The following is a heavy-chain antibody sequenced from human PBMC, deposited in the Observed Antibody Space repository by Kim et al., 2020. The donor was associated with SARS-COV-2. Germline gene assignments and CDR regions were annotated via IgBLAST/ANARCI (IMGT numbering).Heavy chain of an antibody. V-gene: IGHV3-74*01. CDR3: ARVGSACRGRAFDY. D-gene: IGHD1-26*01. Sequence: GGSLRLSCAASGFTFSSYWMHWVRQAPGKGLVWVSGIYSDGSNTNYADSVKGRFTISRDNAKNTLYLQMNSLRAEDTAVYYCARVGSACRGRAFDYWGQGTLVTVSS. CDR1: GFTFSSYW. J-gene: IGHJ4*02. CDR2: IYSDGSNT.